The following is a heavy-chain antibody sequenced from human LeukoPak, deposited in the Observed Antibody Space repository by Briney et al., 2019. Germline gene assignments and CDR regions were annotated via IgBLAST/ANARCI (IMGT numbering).Heavy chain of an antibody. Sequence: GGSLRLSCAASGFTFSSYGMHWVRQAPGKGLEWVAFIRYDGSNKYYADSVKGRFTISRDNSKNTLYLQMNSLRAEDTAVYYCAKHIYSSSSGPSDYWGQGTLVTVSS. CDR1: GFTFSSYG. CDR3: AKHIYSSSSGPSDY. D-gene: IGHD6-6*01. J-gene: IGHJ4*02. V-gene: IGHV3-30*02. CDR2: IRYDGSNK.